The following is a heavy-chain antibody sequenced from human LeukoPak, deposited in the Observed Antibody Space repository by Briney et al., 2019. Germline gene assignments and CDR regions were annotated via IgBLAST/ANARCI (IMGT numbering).Heavy chain of an antibody. D-gene: IGHD3-10*01. Sequence: SETLSLTCTVSGGSISGTTSYWGWIRQPPGKGLQWIGSIYYSGNTYYNPSLKSRVTISLDTSKNQFSLTLNSVTAADTAVYYCATLLSAPRDYWGQGTLVTVSS. J-gene: IGHJ4*02. CDR3: ATLLSAPRDY. CDR1: GGSISGTTSY. V-gene: IGHV4-39*01. CDR2: IYYSGNT.